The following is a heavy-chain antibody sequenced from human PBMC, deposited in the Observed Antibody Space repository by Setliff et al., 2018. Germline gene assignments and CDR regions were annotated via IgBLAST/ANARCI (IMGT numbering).Heavy chain of an antibody. V-gene: IGHV4-61*09. D-gene: IGHD3-9*01. J-gene: IGHJ4*02. CDR1: GGSISSGNYY. CDR3: AKDTHYYSNTGYYCFDY. Sequence: SETLSLTCTVSGGSISSGNYYWSWIRQPAGKAPEWIGHIFSKGSTNNNPSLKSRVTISIDSSKNQMSLRMTSVTAEDTAVYYCAKDTHYYSNTGYYCFDYWGQGALVTVSS. CDR2: IFSKGST.